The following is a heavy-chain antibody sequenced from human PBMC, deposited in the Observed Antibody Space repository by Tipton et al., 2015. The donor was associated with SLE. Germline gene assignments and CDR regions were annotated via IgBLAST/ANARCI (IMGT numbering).Heavy chain of an antibody. CDR3: ARGLGAYSSGWRYYYYYMDV. CDR1: GGSFSGDY. D-gene: IGHD6-19*01. V-gene: IGHV4-34*01. J-gene: IGHJ6*03. Sequence: TLSLTCAVYGGSFSGDYWSCIRQPPGKGLEWIGEINHSGSTNYNPSLKSRVTISVDTSKNQFSLKLSSVTAADTAVYYCARGLGAYSSGWRYYYYYMDVWGKGTTVTVSS. CDR2: INHSGST.